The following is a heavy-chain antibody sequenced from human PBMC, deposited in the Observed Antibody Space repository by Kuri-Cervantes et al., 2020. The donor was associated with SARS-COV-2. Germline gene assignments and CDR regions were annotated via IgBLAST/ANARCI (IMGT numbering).Heavy chain of an antibody. V-gene: IGHV4-39*07. CDR1: GGSISSSSYY. CDR2: INHSGST. D-gene: IGHD1-14*01. J-gene: IGHJ6*03. Sequence: SETLSLTCTVSGGSISSSSYYWGWIRQPPGKGLEWIGEINHSGSTNYNPSLKSRVTISVDTSKSQFSLKLSSVTAADTAVYYCARKATSRTLYYSYYMDVWGRGTTVTVSS. CDR3: ARKATSRTLYYSYYMDV.